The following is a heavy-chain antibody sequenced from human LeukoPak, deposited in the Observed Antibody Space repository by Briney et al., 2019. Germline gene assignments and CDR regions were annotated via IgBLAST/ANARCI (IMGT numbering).Heavy chain of an antibody. D-gene: IGHD3-10*01. CDR2: IKYSGST. Sequence: PSETLSLTCIVSGGSISSGSDYWGWIRQPPGKGLEWIGSIKYSGSTYYNPSLKSRVTIPVDTSKNQFSLKLSSVTAADTAVYYCARGPRLWFGELLRAEYFQHWGQGTLVTVSS. V-gene: IGHV4-39*07. CDR3: ARGPRLWFGELLRAEYFQH. CDR1: GGSISSGSDY. J-gene: IGHJ1*01.